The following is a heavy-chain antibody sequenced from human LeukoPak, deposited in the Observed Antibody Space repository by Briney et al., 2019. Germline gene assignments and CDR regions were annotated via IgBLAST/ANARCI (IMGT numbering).Heavy chain of an antibody. D-gene: IGHD2-2*01. Sequence: GGSLRLSCAASGFTFSSYAMSWVRQAPGKGLEWVSAISGSGGSTYYADSVKGRFTISRDNSKNTLYLQMNSLRAGDTAVYYCAKGQRCSSTSCYARIDYWGQGTLVTVSS. V-gene: IGHV3-23*01. CDR2: ISGSGGST. CDR1: GFTFSSYA. J-gene: IGHJ4*02. CDR3: AKGQRCSSTSCYARIDY.